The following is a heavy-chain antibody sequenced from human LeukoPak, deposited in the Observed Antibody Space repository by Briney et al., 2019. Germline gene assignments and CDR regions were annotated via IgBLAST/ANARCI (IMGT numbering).Heavy chain of an antibody. J-gene: IGHJ5*02. CDR1: GGSISSGDYY. CDR3: ARTPPRYRLFDP. Sequence: SQTLSLTCTVSGGSISSGDYYWSWIRQAPGTGLEWIGYIYYSGSTYYNPSLKSRVTISVDTSRNQFSLKLSSVTAADTAVYYCARTPPRYRLFDPWGQGTLVTVSS. V-gene: IGHV4-30-4*01. CDR2: IYYSGST. D-gene: IGHD1-1*01.